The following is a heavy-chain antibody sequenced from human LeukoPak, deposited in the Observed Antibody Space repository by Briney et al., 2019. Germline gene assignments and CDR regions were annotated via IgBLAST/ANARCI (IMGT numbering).Heavy chain of an antibody. Sequence: ASVKVSCKASGYTYTSYAMHWVRQAPGQRLEWMGWINAGNGNTKYSQKFQGRVTITRDTSASTAYMELSSLRSEDTAVYYCAIEDEVYRGAFDIWGQGTMVTVS. J-gene: IGHJ3*02. V-gene: IGHV1-3*01. CDR2: INAGNGNT. CDR1: GYTYTSYA. CDR3: AIEDEVYRGAFDI. D-gene: IGHD1-14*01.